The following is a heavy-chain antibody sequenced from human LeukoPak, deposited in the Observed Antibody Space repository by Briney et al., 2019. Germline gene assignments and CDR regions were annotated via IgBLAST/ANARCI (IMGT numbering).Heavy chain of an antibody. CDR1: GYSISSGYY. J-gene: IGHJ5*02. V-gene: IGHV4-38-2*02. Sequence: TSETLSLTCTVSGYSISSGYYWGWIRQPPGKGLEWIGEINHSGSTNYNPSLKSRVTISVDTSKNQFSLKLSSVTAADTAVYYCARVHVDYSYNWFDPWGQGTLVTVSS. CDR2: INHSGST. CDR3: ARVHVDYSYNWFDP. D-gene: IGHD3-10*01.